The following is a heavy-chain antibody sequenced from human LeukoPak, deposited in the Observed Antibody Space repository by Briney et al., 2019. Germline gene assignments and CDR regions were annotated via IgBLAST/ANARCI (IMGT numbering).Heavy chain of an antibody. J-gene: IGHJ4*02. CDR3: ARETRYSGSTQPFDY. D-gene: IGHD1-26*01. CDR1: GGSISSSSYY. Sequence: SETLSLTCTVSGGSISSSSYYWGWIRQPPGKGLEWIGSIYYSGSTYYNPSLKSRVTISVDTSKNQFSLKLSSVTAADTAVYYCARETRYSGSTQPFDYWGQGTPVTVSS. V-gene: IGHV4-39*07. CDR2: IYYSGST.